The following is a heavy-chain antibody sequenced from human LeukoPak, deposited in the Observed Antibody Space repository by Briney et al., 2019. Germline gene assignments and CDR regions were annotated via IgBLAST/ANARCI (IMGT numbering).Heavy chain of an antibody. D-gene: IGHD1-26*01. CDR1: GGSISSYY. V-gene: IGHV4-59*01. CDR2: IDYSGST. Sequence: SETLSLTCTVSGGSISSYYWSWIRQPPGKGLEWIGYIDYSGSTKYNPSLKSRVTISLDTSKNQFSLQLTTVTAADTAVYYCARGGSYYYLDYWGQGTLVTVSS. CDR3: ARGGSYYYLDY. J-gene: IGHJ4*02.